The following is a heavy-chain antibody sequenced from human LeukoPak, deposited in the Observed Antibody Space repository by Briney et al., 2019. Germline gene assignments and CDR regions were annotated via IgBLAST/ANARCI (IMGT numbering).Heavy chain of an antibody. CDR2: ISGSGGST. J-gene: IGHJ6*03. Sequence: GGSLRLSCAASGFTFSSYAMSWVRQAPGKGLEWVSAISGSGGSTYYADSVKGRFTISRDNSKNTLYLQMNSLRAEDTAVYYCAKSGSRTEVVVPAAISHYYYYYMDVWGKGTTVTVSS. CDR3: AKSGSRTEVVVPAAISHYYYYYMDV. V-gene: IGHV3-23*01. D-gene: IGHD2-2*02. CDR1: GFTFSSYA.